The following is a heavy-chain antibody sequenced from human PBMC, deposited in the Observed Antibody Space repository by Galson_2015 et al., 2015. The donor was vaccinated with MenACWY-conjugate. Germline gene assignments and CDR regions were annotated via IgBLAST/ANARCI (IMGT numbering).Heavy chain of an antibody. Sequence: SVKVSCKASGYTFTTYAMHWVRQAPGQRLEWMGWINPANGNTKYSQNFQGRLTFTRDTSATTVYMELSSLRSEDTAMFYCVRESIVMVPAVLRGGYCDYWGQGTLVAVSA. CDR1: GYTFTTYA. V-gene: IGHV1-3*01. D-gene: IGHD2-2*01. J-gene: IGHJ4*02. CDR3: VRESIVMVPAVLRGGYCDY. CDR2: INPANGNT.